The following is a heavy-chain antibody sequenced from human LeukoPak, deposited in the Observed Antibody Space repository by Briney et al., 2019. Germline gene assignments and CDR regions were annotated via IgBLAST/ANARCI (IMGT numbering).Heavy chain of an antibody. Sequence: SETLSLTCTVSGGSISSYYWSWIRQPPGKGLEWIGYIYYTGTTNYNPSLKSRVTISVDTSKNHFSLKLSSVTAADTAVYYCARDNLPDPLFDWLLYHYFDYWGQGTLVTVSS. V-gene: IGHV4-59*12. D-gene: IGHD3/OR15-3a*01. CDR3: ARDNLPDPLFDWLLYHYFDY. J-gene: IGHJ4*02. CDR1: GGSISSYY. CDR2: IYYTGTT.